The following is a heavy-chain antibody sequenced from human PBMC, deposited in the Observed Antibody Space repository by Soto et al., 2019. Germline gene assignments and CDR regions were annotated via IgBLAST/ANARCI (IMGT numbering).Heavy chain of an antibody. CDR3: AKVTDSGSFSRWFDP. V-gene: IGHV3-30*18. Sequence: QVQLVESGGGVVQPGRSLRLSCAASGFTFSNYGMHWVRQAPGKGLEWVAVISNDGSKNYYADFVKGRFTISRDDSKNTLYLQIDSLIAEDTAVYYCAKVTDSGSFSRWFDPWGQGTLVTVSS. D-gene: IGHD1-26*01. CDR2: ISNDGSKN. CDR1: GFTFSNYG. J-gene: IGHJ5*02.